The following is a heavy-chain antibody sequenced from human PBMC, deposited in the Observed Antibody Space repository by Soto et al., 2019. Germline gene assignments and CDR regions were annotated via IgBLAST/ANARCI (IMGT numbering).Heavy chain of an antibody. J-gene: IGHJ4*02. D-gene: IGHD3-22*01. CDR2: IIPIFGTA. CDR3: ARLASSGYYGMIDY. Sequence: SVKVSCKASGGTFSSYAISWVRQAPRQGLEWMGGIIPIFGTANYAQKFQGRVTITADESTSTAYMELSSLRSEDTAVYYCARLASSGYYGMIDYWGQGTMVTASS. V-gene: IGHV1-69*13. CDR1: GGTFSSYA.